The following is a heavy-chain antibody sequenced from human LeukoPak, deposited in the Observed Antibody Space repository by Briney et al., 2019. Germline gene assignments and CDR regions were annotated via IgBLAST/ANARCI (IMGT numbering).Heavy chain of an antibody. V-gene: IGHV1-24*01. CDR3: ATNLATVVAPAYY. J-gene: IGHJ4*02. CDR1: GYTLTELS. D-gene: IGHD4-23*01. Sequence: ASVKVSCKVSGYTLTELSMHWVRQTPGKGLEWMGGFDPEDGETIYAQKFQGRVTMTEDTSTDTTYMELSSLRSEDTAVYYCATNLATVVAPAYYWGQGTLVTVSS. CDR2: FDPEDGET.